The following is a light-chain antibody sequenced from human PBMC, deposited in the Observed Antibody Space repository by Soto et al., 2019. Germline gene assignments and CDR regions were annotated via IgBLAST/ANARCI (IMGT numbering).Light chain of an antibody. V-gene: IGLV1-44*01. CDR1: SSNIGSYT. J-gene: IGLJ3*02. Sequence: QSVLTQPPSASGTPGQRVTISCSGSSSNIGSYTVNWYQQLPGTAPKLLIYSNNQRPSGVPDRFSGPKSGTSVSLAISGLQSEDEADYYCAVWDDSWNGVVFGSGTKRTVL. CDR2: SNN. CDR3: AVWDDSWNGVV.